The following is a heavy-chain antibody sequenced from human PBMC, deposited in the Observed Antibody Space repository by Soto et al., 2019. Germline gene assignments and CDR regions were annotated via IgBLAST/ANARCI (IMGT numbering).Heavy chain of an antibody. CDR1: GYTFTSYY. CDR2: INPSGGST. CDR3: ARPPYPGCINAVCYPLDY. J-gene: IGHJ4*02. D-gene: IGHD2-8*01. Sequence: QVQLVQSGAEVKKPGASVKIYCKASGYTFTSYYMHWVRQAPGQGLECMGIINPSGGSTNYSQKCQGRVAMTRDTSTSTVYTELNSGRSEYTAVYYCARPPYPGCINAVCYPLDYWGQETLVTVTS. V-gene: IGHV1-46*01.